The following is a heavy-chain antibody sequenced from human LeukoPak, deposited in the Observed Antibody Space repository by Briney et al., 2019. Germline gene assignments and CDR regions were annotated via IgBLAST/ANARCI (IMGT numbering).Heavy chain of an antibody. V-gene: IGHV3-53*01. J-gene: IGHJ3*02. Sequence: PGRSLRLSCAASVFTVSSNYMSGVPQAPGKGLECGSITYSNSSTKYEDSVKVRFTISRDTSQKTLSLQMNSLRAEDTAVYNCVRKSRDFNAVFDMWGQGTVVTVSS. CDR1: VFTVSSNY. D-gene: IGHD2-21*02. CDR3: VRKSRDFNAVFDM. CDR2: TYSNSST.